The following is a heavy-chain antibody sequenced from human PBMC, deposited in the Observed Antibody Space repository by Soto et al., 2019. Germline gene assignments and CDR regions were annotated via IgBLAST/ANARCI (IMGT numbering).Heavy chain of an antibody. Sequence: GGSLRLSCAASGFTFSNAWMSWVRQAPGKGLEWVGRIKSKTDGEKTDYAAPVKGRFTISRDDSKNTLYLQMNSLKTEFTAVYYCTLFPLTGDHVDYWGQGTLVTVSS. CDR3: TLFPLTGDHVDY. D-gene: IGHD7-27*01. V-gene: IGHV3-15*01. CDR1: GFTFSNAW. CDR2: IKSKTDGEKT. J-gene: IGHJ4*02.